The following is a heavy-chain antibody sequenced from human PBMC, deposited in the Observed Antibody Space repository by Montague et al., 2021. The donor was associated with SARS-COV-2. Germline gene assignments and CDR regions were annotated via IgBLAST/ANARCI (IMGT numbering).Heavy chain of an antibody. CDR2: FYYSGST. Sequence: SETLSLTCTVSGGSLSSSSYYWGWIRQPPGKGLEWVGSFYYSGSTYYNPSLKSRVTISVDTSKNQFSLKLRSVTAADTAVYYCARPVWQLDFDYWGQGTLVTVPA. CDR1: GGSLSSSSYY. V-gene: IGHV4-39*01. J-gene: IGHJ4*02. CDR3: ARPVWQLDFDY. D-gene: IGHD6-13*01.